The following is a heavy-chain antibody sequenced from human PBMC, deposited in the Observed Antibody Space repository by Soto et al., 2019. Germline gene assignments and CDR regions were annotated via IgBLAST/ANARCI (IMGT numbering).Heavy chain of an antibody. J-gene: IGHJ6*02. Sequence: PGESLKISCKGSGYSFTSYWIGWVRQMPGKGLEWMGIIYPGDSDTRYSPSFQGQVTISADKSISTAYLQWSSLKASDTAMYYCARHGGVNPDNYYDSSGYYRYYYYGMDVWGQGTTVTVSS. CDR2: IYPGDSDT. V-gene: IGHV5-51*01. D-gene: IGHD3-22*01. CDR1: GYSFTSYW. CDR3: ARHGGVNPDNYYDSSGYYRYYYYGMDV.